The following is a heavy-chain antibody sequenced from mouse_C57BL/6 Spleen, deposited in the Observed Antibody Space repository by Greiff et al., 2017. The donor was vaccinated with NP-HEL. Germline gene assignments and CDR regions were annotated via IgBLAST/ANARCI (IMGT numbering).Heavy chain of an antibody. CDR3: TSGSTTVSLDY. V-gene: IGHV3-1*01. CDR1: GYSITSGYD. J-gene: IGHJ2*01. Sequence: EVQLQQSGPGMVKPSQSLSLTCTVSGYSITSGYDWHWIRHFPGNKLEWMGYISYSGSTNYNPSLKSRISITTDPSQNHFFLKLNSATTEATASYSCTSGSTTVSLDYWGQGTTLTVSS. D-gene: IGHD1-1*01. CDR2: ISYSGST.